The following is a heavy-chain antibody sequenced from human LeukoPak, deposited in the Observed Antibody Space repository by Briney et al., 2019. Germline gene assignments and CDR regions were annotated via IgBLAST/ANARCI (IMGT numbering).Heavy chain of an antibody. D-gene: IGHD6-19*01. Sequence: ASVKVSCKASGYIFSSYGIGWVRQAPGQGLEWMGWISAYNGNTNFAQKLQGRVTMTTDTSTTTTYMELGSLTSDDTAVYYCARTSYYSGCDYWGQGTLVTVSS. CDR3: ARTSYYSGCDY. J-gene: IGHJ4*02. CDR1: GYIFSSYG. CDR2: ISAYNGNT. V-gene: IGHV1-18*01.